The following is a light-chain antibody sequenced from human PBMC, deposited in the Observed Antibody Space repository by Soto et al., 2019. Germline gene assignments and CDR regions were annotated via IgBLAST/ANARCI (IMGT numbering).Light chain of an antibody. Sequence: VVAHAPATLSLSPGERASLSCRVSHSPSRSSLAWYQQKRGQAPRLLIHDASSRATGIPARFSGSGSGTAFTLTISRLEPEDFAVYYCQQYGGSPRTFGQGTKVDIK. CDR1: HSPSRSS. CDR3: QQYGGSPRT. V-gene: IGKV3-20*01. J-gene: IGKJ1*01. CDR2: DAS.